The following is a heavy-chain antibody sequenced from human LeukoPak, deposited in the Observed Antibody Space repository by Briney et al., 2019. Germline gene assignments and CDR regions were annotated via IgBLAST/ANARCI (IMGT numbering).Heavy chain of an antibody. CDR1: GGSISSSSYY. Sequence: KPSETLSLTCTVSGGSISSSSYYWGWIRQPPGKWLEWIGSIYYSGSTYYNPSLKSRVTISVDTSKNQFSLKLSSVTAADTAVYYCARRYYDFWSGIGYFDYWGQGTLVTVSS. CDR3: ARRYYDFWSGIGYFDY. V-gene: IGHV4-39*01. D-gene: IGHD3-3*01. J-gene: IGHJ4*02. CDR2: IYYSGST.